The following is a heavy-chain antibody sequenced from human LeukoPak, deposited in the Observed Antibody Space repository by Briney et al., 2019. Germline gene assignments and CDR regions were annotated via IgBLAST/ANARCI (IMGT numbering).Heavy chain of an antibody. Sequence: ASVKVSCKASGYTFTSYGISWVRQAPGQGLEWMGWISAYNGNTNYAQKVQGRVTMTTDTSTSTAYMELRSLRSDDTAVYYCARPTAAYYYGSGNLGFDYWGQGILVTVSS. CDR3: ARPTAAYYYGSGNLGFDY. CDR1: GYTFTSYG. V-gene: IGHV1-18*01. CDR2: ISAYNGNT. D-gene: IGHD3-10*01. J-gene: IGHJ4*02.